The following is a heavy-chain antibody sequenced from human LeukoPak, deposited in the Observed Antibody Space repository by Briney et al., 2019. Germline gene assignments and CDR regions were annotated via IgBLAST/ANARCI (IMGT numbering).Heavy chain of an antibody. J-gene: IGHJ4*02. V-gene: IGHV1-18*01. D-gene: IGHD3-22*01. Sequence: ASVKVSCKASGYTFTSYGISWVRQAPGQGLEWMGWISAYNGNTNYAQKLQGRVTMTTDTSTDTAYMELSSLRSEDTAVYYCAVGSSGSLRWGQGTLVTVSS. CDR2: ISAYNGNT. CDR3: AVGSSGSLR. CDR1: GYTFTSYG.